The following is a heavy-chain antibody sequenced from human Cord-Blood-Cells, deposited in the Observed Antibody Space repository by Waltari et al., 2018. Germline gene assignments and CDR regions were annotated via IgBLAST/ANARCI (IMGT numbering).Heavy chain of an antibody. J-gene: IGHJ4*02. V-gene: IGHV3-48*03. Sequence: EVQLVESGGGLVQPGGSLRLSCAASGFTFSSYEMNWVRQDTGKGLEWVSYISSSGSTIYYADSVKGRFTISRDNAKNSLYLQMNSLRAEDTTVYYCARGARVRGVKLYFDYWGQGTLVTVSS. CDR2: ISSSGSTI. D-gene: IGHD3-10*01. CDR1: GFTFSSYE. CDR3: ARGARVRGVKLYFDY.